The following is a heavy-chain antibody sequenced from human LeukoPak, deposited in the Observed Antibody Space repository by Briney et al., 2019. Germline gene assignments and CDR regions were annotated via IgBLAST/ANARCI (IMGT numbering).Heavy chain of an antibody. J-gene: IGHJ4*02. V-gene: IGHV3-33*01. Sequence: PGGSLRLSCVASGFTFSSYGMHWVRQAPGKGLEWVAVIWYDGSNQYYADSVKGRFTISRDNSRNTLYLQMNSLRAEDTAVYYCARDHNWNCDYRGQGTLVTVSS. D-gene: IGHD1-20*01. CDR3: ARDHNWNCDY. CDR2: IWYDGSNQ. CDR1: GFTFSSYG.